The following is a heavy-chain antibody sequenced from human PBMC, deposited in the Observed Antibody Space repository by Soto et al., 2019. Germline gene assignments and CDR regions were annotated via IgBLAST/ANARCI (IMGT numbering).Heavy chain of an antibody. D-gene: IGHD3-22*01. J-gene: IGHJ6*02. CDR3: ARSNTHYYDSSGYYFTYYYYGMDV. CDR2: IYYSGST. Sequence: SETLSLTCTVSCGSISSGDYYWSWIRQPPGKGLEWIGYIYYSGSTYYNPSLKSRVTISVDTSKNQFSLKLSSVTAADTAVYYCARSNTHYYDSSGYYFTYYYYGMDVWGQGTTVTVSS. V-gene: IGHV4-30-4*01. CDR1: CGSISSGDYY.